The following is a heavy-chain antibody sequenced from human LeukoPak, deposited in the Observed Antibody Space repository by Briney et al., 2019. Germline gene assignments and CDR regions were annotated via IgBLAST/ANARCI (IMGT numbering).Heavy chain of an antibody. V-gene: IGHV3-7*01. CDR2: IKEDGSEQ. J-gene: IGHJ4*02. CDR1: GFSFSRYW. D-gene: IGHD1-14*01. Sequence: GGSLRLSCVASGFSFSRYWMSRVRQAPGKGLEWVANIKEDGSEQYYADSLKGRFTISRDNVKNSLYLHINSLRAEDTAVYYCARDSFETDIDYWGQGTLVTVSS. CDR3: ARDSFETDIDY.